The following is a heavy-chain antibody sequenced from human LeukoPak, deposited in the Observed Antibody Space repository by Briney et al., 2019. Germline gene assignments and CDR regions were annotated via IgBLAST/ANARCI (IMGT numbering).Heavy chain of an antibody. D-gene: IGHD2-8*01. J-gene: IGHJ4*02. V-gene: IGHV1-18*01. CDR2: ISAYNGNT. CDR1: GYTFTSYG. Sequence: ASVKVSCKASGYTFTSYGISWVRQAPGQGLEWMGWISAYNGNTNYAQKLQGRVTMTTDTSTSTAYMELRSLRSDGTAVYYCARDYRELMVYATTAPFDYWGQGTLVTVSS. CDR3: ARDYRELMVYATTAPFDY.